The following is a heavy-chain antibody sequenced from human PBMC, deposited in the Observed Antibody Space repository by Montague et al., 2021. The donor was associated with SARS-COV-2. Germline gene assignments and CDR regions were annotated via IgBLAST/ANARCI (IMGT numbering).Heavy chain of an antibody. D-gene: IGHD2-21*01. Sequence: TLSLTCTVSGGSISSGSYNWSWLRPPAGQGLEWIGRHYTSGSTNYNPALKSSVTISVDTSKNQFSLKLSSVAAADTAVYYCARVVGFDFDYWGQGTLVTVSS. V-gene: IGHV4-61*02. CDR1: GGSISSGSYN. J-gene: IGHJ4*02. CDR3: ARVVGFDFDY. CDR2: HYTSGST.